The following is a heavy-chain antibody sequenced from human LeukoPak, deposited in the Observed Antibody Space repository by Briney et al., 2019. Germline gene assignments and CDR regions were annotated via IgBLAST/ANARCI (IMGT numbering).Heavy chain of an antibody. D-gene: IGHD3-22*01. CDR3: ARALPRHYDSSGYYLPNWFDP. Sequence: ASVKVSCKASGYTFTGYFMHWVRQAPGQGLEWMGWINPNSGGTNYAQKFQGRVTMTGDTSISTAYMDLSSLRSDDTAVYYCARALPRHYDSSGYYLPNWFDPWGQGTLVTVSS. CDR1: GYTFTGYF. CDR2: INPNSGGT. J-gene: IGHJ5*02. V-gene: IGHV1-2*02.